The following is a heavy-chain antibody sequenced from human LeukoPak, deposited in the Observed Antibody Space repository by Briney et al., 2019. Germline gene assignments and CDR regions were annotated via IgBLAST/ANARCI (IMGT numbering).Heavy chain of an antibody. CDR3: ARSISSGWLLQSYYFDY. CDR2: INHSGST. Sequence: PSETLSLTCAVYGGSFSGYYWSWIRQPPGKGLEWIGEINHSGSTNYNPSLKSRVTISVDTSKNQFSLKLSSVTAADTAVYYCARSISSGWLLQSYYFDYWGQGTLVTVSS. D-gene: IGHD6-19*01. V-gene: IGHV4-34*01. CDR1: GGSFSGYY. J-gene: IGHJ4*02.